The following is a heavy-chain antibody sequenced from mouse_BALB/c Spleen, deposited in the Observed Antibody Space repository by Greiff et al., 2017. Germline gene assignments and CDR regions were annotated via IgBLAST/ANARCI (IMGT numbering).Heavy chain of an antibody. Sequence: EVMLVESGGGLVKPGGSLKLSCAASGFAFSSYDMSWVRQTPEKRLEWVAYISSGGGSTYYPDTVKGRFTISRDNAKNTLYLQMSSLKSEDTAMYYCARQGSRYDARAMDYWGQGTSVTVSS. J-gene: IGHJ4*01. CDR2: ISSGGGST. D-gene: IGHD2-14*01. CDR3: ARQGSRYDARAMDY. CDR1: GFAFSSYD. V-gene: IGHV5-12-1*01.